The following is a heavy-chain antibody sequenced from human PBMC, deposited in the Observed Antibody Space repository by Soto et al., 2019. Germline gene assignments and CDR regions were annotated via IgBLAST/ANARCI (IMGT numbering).Heavy chain of an antibody. Sequence: PGGSLRLSCAASGFTFSSYGIHWVRQAPGKGLEWVAFTSYDGGNKYYADSVKGRFTISRDNSKNTLFLQMNSLRAEDTAVYYCAKVMITFGGSRYGLDVWGQGTTVTVSS. V-gene: IGHV3-30*18. J-gene: IGHJ6*02. D-gene: IGHD3-16*01. CDR2: TSYDGGNK. CDR3: AKVMITFGGSRYGLDV. CDR1: GFTFSSYG.